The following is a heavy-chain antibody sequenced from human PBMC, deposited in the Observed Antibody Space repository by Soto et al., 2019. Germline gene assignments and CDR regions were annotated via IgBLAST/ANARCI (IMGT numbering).Heavy chain of an antibody. Sequence: QVQLQQWGARLLKPSETLSLTCAVYGGSFSGYYWTWIRQPPGKGLEWNGEINHTGNTNYNPSLKSRVAISVDTSKNQFSLKLRSVTAADTAVYYCARGVTLILAVQGDAPDKNYFDSWGQGTLVPVSS. CDR1: GGSFSGYY. D-gene: IGHD3-22*01. CDR3: ARGVTLILAVQGDAPDKNYFDS. CDR2: INHTGNT. J-gene: IGHJ4*02. V-gene: IGHV4-34*01.